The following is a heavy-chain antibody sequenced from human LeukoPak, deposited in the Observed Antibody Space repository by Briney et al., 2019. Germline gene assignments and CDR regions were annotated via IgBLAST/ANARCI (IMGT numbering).Heavy chain of an antibody. V-gene: IGHV3-30*02. CDR1: GFTFSSYG. CDR2: IRYDGSNK. CDR3: ARDSSLYCSSISCPEAFDI. J-gene: IGHJ3*02. D-gene: IGHD2-2*01. Sequence: GGSLRLSCAASGFTFSSYGMHWVRQASGKGLEWVAFIRYDGSNKYYADSVKGRFTISRDNAKNSLYLQMNSLRAEDTAVYYCARDSSLYCSSISCPEAFDIWGQGTMVTVSS.